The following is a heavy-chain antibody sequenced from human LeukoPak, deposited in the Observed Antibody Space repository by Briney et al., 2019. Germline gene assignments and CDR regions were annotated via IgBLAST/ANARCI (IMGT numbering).Heavy chain of an antibody. Sequence: PETLSLTCAVYGGSFSGYYWSWIRQPPGKGLEWIGEINHSGSTNYNPSLKSRVTISVDTSKNQFSLKLSSVTAADTAVYYCARLPEGGSYVDYWGQGTLVTVSS. V-gene: IGHV4-34*01. D-gene: IGHD1-26*01. CDR3: ARLPEGGSYVDY. CDR1: GGSFSGYY. J-gene: IGHJ4*02. CDR2: INHSGST.